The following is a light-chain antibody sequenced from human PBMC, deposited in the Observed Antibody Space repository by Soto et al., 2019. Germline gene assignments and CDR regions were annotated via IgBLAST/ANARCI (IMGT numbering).Light chain of an antibody. V-gene: IGKV1-39*01. CDR3: QQSHSTPT. CDR1: QTISID. CDR2: DTS. J-gene: IGKJ4*01. Sequence: DIQMTQSPSSLAASVGDRVTITCRASQTISIDLNWYQQKPGKVPTLLISDTSTLQSGVPSRFVGSGSGTDFTLTISSLQPEDFATYDCQQSHSTPTFGGGNKVEIK.